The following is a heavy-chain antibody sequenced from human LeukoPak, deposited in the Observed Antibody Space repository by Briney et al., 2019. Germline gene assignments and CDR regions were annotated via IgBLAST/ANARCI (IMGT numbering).Heavy chain of an antibody. CDR3: ARGGRDGRSDLEF. CDR2: INHAVVT. J-gene: IGHJ4*02. D-gene: IGHD5-24*01. V-gene: IGHV4-34*01. CDR1: GGSFNYYY. Sequence: SETLSLTCAVYGGSFNYYYWSWIRQPPGKGLEWIGEINHAVVTTYSPSLKSRLTILVDTSKNQFFLRLNSVTAADTAVYYCARGGRDGRSDLEFWGQGNLVTVSS.